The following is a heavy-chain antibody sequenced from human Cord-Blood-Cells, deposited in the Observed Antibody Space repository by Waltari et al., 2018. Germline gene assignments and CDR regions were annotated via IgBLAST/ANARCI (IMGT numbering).Heavy chain of an antibody. CDR2: INHRGST. CDR1: GGSFSGYY. CDR3: ARHRPSSWYQGWFDP. D-gene: IGHD6-13*01. V-gene: IGHV4-34*01. Sequence: QVQLQQWGAGLLKPSETLSLTCAVYGGSFSGYYWSWIRQPPGKGLEWIGEINHRGSTNYNPSLKSRVTISGDTSKNQFSLKLSSVTAADTAVYYCARHRPSSWYQGWFDPWGQGTLVTVSS. J-gene: IGHJ5*02.